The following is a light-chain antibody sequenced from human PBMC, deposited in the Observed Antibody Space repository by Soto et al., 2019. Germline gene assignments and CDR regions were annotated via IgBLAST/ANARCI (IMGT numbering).Light chain of an antibody. J-gene: IGLJ1*01. CDR1: SSDVGSYNY. CDR3: SSYPTRTTLYV. CDR2: EVS. Sequence: SVLTQPGSVSGSLGQAITISCTGTSSDVGSYNYVSWYQLHPGKAPKLMIYEVSNRPSGVSNRFSGSKSGDTASLTISGLQAEDEADYYCSSYPTRTTLYVLGTGTKVTVL. V-gene: IGLV2-14*01.